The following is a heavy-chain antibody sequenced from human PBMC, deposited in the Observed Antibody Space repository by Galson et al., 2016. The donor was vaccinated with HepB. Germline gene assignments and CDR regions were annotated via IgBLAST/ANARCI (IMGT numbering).Heavy chain of an antibody. CDR2: ISWNSDSI. CDR3: AKDHFCSSTTCHHYYFDY. D-gene: IGHD2-2*01. CDR1: GFTFDDYA. V-gene: IGHV3-9*01. J-gene: IGHJ4*02. Sequence: SLRLSCAASGFTFDDYAMHWVRQAPGKGLEWVSGISWNSDSIGYADSVKGRFTISRDNAKKSLYLQMSSLRAEDTALYYCAKDHFCSSTTCHHYYFDYWGQGTLVTVSS.